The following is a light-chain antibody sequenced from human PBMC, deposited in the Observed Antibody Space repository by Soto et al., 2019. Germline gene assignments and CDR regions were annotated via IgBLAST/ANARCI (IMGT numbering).Light chain of an antibody. CDR1: SGHRNYA. CDR2: VNSDGSH. CDR3: QRWGIGTPVK. V-gene: IGLV4-69*01. Sequence: QPVLTQSPSASASLGASVKLTCTLDSGHRNYAIAWHQQQPEKGPRYLMTVNSDGSHVKADGIPDRFSASSSGAERYLTISCLRAEDEAYYFCQRWGIGTPVKFGGRSKLTVL. J-gene: IGLJ3*02.